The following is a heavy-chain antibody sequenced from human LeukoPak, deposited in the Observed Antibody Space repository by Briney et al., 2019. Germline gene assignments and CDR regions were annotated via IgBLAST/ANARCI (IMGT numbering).Heavy chain of an antibody. CDR2: IIPIFGTA. Sequence: ASVKVSCKASGGTFSSYAISWVRQAPGQGLEWMGRIIPIFGTANCAQKFQGRVTITTDESTSTAYMELSSLRSEDTAVYYCARDIVVGASGHNWFDPWGQGTLVTVSS. CDR3: ARDIVVGASGHNWFDP. V-gene: IGHV1-69*05. D-gene: IGHD1-26*01. CDR1: GGTFSSYA. J-gene: IGHJ5*02.